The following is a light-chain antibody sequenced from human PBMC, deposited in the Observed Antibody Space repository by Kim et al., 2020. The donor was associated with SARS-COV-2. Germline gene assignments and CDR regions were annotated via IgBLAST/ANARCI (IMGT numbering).Light chain of an antibody. V-gene: IGLV2-8*01. CDR1: SSDVGGYNH. Sequence: QSVAISCTGTSSDVGGYNHVSWYQQHPGKAPNLMIYEVSKRPSGDPDRFSGSKSGNTASLTVSGLQAEDEADYYCSSYAGSNNIAIFGTGTKVTVL. J-gene: IGLJ1*01. CDR2: EVS. CDR3: SSYAGSNNIAI.